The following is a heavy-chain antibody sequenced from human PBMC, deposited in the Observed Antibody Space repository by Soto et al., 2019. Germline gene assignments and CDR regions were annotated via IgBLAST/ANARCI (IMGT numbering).Heavy chain of an antibody. Sequence: QITLKESGPTLVKPTQTLTLTCTFSGFSLSTRGGGVGWIRPPPGKALEWLALIYWDDDKRYSPSLKSRLTINKDTSQNQVVLTMTNMDPVDTATYYCAHRDYDFWSATTGGFDYWGQGTLVTVSS. CDR2: IYWDDDK. D-gene: IGHD3-3*01. CDR3: AHRDYDFWSATTGGFDY. V-gene: IGHV2-5*02. J-gene: IGHJ4*02. CDR1: GFSLSTRGGG.